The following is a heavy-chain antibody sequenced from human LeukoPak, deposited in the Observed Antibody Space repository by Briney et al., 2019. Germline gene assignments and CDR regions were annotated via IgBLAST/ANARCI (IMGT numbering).Heavy chain of an antibody. D-gene: IGHD3-16*01. CDR3: AKVTYDYVWGSYET. CDR1: GFIFSDHY. Sequence: GGSLRLSCAASGFIFSDHYMDWVRLAPGKGLEWVSAISGSGDSTYYADSVKGRFTISRDNSKNTVYLQMNSLRAEDTAVYYCAKVTYDYVWGSYETWGQGNLVTVSP. CDR2: ISGSGDST. V-gene: IGHV3-23*01. J-gene: IGHJ5*02.